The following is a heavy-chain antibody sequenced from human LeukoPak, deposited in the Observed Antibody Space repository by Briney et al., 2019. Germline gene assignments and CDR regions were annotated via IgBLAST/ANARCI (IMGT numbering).Heavy chain of an antibody. D-gene: IGHD6-25*01. V-gene: IGHV3-9*01. CDR3: AREGLGSGWQEEKYFQH. CDR1: GFTFDDYA. J-gene: IGHJ1*01. CDR2: INWNSGSI. Sequence: PGRSLRLSYAASGFTFDDYAMHWVRQAPGKGLEWVSDINWNSGSIGYADSVKGRFTISRDNAKNSLYLQMNSLRAEDTAVYYCAREGLGSGWQEEKYFQHWGQGTLVTASS.